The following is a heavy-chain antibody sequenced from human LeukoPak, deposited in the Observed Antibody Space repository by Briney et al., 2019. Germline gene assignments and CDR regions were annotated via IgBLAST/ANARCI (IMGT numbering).Heavy chain of an antibody. D-gene: IGHD3-22*01. CDR3: LYDSSGYHTRGWFDP. Sequence: GGSLRLSCAASGFTFSSYGMHWVRQAPGKGLEWVAVIWYDGSNKYYADSVKGRFTISRDNSKNTLYLQMNSLRAEDTAVYYCLYDSSGYHTRGWFDPWGQGTLVTVSS. J-gene: IGHJ5*02. CDR1: GFTFSSYG. V-gene: IGHV3-33*01. CDR2: IWYDGSNK.